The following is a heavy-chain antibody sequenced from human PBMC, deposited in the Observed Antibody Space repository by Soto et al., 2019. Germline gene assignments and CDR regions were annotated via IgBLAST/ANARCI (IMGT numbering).Heavy chain of an antibody. Sequence: TLETLSLTCSFSGCSISSDNYYLSWIRQPPGKGLEWIGYISHSGRTYYNPSLMSRGSISVDMSKTQFSLELTSVTAADTAVYYCAGGKGYSSGWPFDFWGQGTLVTVSS. V-gene: IGHV4-30-4*01. CDR3: AGGKGYSSGWPFDF. CDR2: ISHSGRT. J-gene: IGHJ4*02. CDR1: GCSISSDNYY. D-gene: IGHD6-19*01.